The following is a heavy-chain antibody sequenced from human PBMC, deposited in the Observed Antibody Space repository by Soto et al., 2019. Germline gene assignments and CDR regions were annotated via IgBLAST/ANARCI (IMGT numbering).Heavy chain of an antibody. CDR1: GYTFTSYG. D-gene: IGHD2-2*01. Sequence: QVQLVQSGAELKKPGASVKVSCKTSGYTFTSYGISWVRQAPGQGLEWMGWIRPYNGNTNYAQKFQGKVTMTTDTSTNTAYMELRRLRSDDTAVYYCARTIVAVPAALTWFDPWGQGTLVSVSS. J-gene: IGHJ5*02. CDR2: IRPYNGNT. V-gene: IGHV1-18*01. CDR3: ARTIVAVPAALTWFDP.